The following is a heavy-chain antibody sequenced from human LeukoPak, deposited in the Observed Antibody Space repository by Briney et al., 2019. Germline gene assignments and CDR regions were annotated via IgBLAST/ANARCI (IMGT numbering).Heavy chain of an antibody. J-gene: IGHJ4*02. V-gene: IGHV3-20*04. Sequence: PGGSVRLSCEASGFIFDDYGMSWVRQAPGRGLEWVSSIDRRGGCRGYADSVKGRFTISRDNANKSLHLQMDSLTAEDTAFYYCARGGYGEYYFDSWGQGTLVTVSS. D-gene: IGHD4-17*01. CDR3: ARGGYGEYYFDS. CDR2: IDRRGGCR. CDR1: GFIFDDYG.